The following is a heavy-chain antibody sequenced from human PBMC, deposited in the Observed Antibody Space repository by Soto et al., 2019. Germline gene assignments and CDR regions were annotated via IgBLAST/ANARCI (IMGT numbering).Heavy chain of an antibody. CDR3: TRVGGYYGDYPNFDY. CDR2: IYYTGST. D-gene: IGHD4-17*01. CDR1: GSSISSYY. J-gene: IGHJ4*02. V-gene: IGHV4-59*01. Sequence: SETLSLTCRVSGSSISSYYWSWIRQPPGKGLEWIGNIYYTGSTNYHPSLKSRVIISVESSKNQFSLRLNSVTAADTAVYYCTRVGGYYGDYPNFDYWGQGALVTVSS.